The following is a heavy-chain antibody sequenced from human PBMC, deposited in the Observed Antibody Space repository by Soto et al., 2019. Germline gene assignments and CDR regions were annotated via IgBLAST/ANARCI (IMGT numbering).Heavy chain of an antibody. D-gene: IGHD3-22*01. V-gene: IGHV1-18*01. CDR1: GYTFTSYG. CDR2: ISAYNGNT. J-gene: IGHJ4*02. CDR3: ARLYYYDSSGYPYEGVFDY. Sequence: GPSVKVSCKASGYTFTSYGISWVRQAPGQGLEWMGWISAYNGNTNYAQKLQGRVTMTTDTSTSTAYMELRSLRSDDTAVYYCARLYYYDSSGYPYEGVFDYWGQGTLVTVSS.